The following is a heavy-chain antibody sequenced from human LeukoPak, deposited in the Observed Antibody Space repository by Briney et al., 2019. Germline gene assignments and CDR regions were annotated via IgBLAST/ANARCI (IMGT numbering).Heavy chain of an antibody. CDR2: ISTDGSST. CDR3: ARDPKQLIVGAATGGD. CDR1: GFTFSSYW. V-gene: IGHV3-74*01. J-gene: IGHJ4*02. D-gene: IGHD1-26*01. Sequence: GGSLRLSCVASGFTFSSYWMHWVRQAPGKGLVWVSRISTDGSSTSYADSVKGRFTISRDNAKNTLYLQMNSLTAEDTAVYYCARDPKQLIVGAATGGDWGQGTLVTVSS.